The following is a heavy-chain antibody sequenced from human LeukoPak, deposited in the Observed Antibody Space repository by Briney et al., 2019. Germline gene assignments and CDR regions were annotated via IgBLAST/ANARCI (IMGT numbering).Heavy chain of an antibody. V-gene: IGHV4-59*01. D-gene: IGHD6-19*01. J-gene: IGHJ4*02. CDR1: GGSINSY. CDR2: IYYNGNT. CDR3: ARGGWSLDY. Sequence: PSETLSLTCTVSGGSINSYWSWLRQPPGKGLEWIGYIYYNGNTDYNPSLKSRVTISIDTSKNQFSLKLSSVTAADTALYYCARGGWSLDYWGQGTLVTVSS.